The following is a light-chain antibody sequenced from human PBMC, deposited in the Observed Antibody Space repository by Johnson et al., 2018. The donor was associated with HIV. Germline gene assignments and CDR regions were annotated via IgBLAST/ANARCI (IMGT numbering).Light chain of an antibody. CDR2: SNN. V-gene: IGLV1-44*01. CDR1: SSNIGSKT. CDR3: AAWDDSLNGHV. J-gene: IGLJ1*01. Sequence: QSVLTQPPSASGTPGQRVTISCSGSSSNIGSKTVKWYQQLPGTAPKLLIYSNNQLPSGVPDRFSGSKSVTSASLAISGLQSEDEADYYCAAWDDSLNGHVFGTGTKVTVL.